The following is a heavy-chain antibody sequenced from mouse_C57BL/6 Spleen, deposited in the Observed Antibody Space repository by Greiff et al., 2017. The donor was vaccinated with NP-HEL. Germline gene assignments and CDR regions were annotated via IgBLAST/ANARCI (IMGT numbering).Heavy chain of an antibody. V-gene: IGHV1-82*01. Sequence: QVQLQQSGPELVKPGASVKISCKASGYAFSSSWMNWVKQRPGKGLEWIGRIYPGDGDTNYNGKFKGKATLTADKSSSKAYMQLSSLTTEDSAVYFCARGVLRGAMDDWGQGTSVTVSS. D-gene: IGHD1-1*01. CDR3: ARGVLRGAMDD. CDR2: IYPGDGDT. CDR1: GYAFSSSW. J-gene: IGHJ4*01.